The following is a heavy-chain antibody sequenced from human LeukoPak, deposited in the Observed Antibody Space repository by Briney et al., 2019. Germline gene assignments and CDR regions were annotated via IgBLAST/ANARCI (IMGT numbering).Heavy chain of an antibody. Sequence: SVKVSCKASGGTFSSYAISWVRQAPGQGLEWMGRIIPILGIANYAQKFQGRVTITADKSTSTAYMELSSLRSEDTAVYYCARATPTYYYGSGSLGWGQGTLVTVSS. V-gene: IGHV1-69*04. CDR2: IIPILGIA. J-gene: IGHJ4*02. CDR3: ARATPTYYYGSGSLG. D-gene: IGHD3-10*01. CDR1: GGTFSSYA.